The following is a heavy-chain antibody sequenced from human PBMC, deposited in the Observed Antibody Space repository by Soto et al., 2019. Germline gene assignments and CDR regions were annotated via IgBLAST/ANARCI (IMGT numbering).Heavy chain of an antibody. V-gene: IGHV3-23*01. J-gene: IGHJ3*01. Sequence: EVQLLESGGGLVRPGGSLRLSCAASGFTFYNYAMNWVRQAPGKGLEWVSTISGGGDGTYYADSVKGRFTISRDNSRNTVYLQMNSLRAEDTAVYYCAKKGLGSIATYCTTGDCQYAFDVWGQGTLVTVSS. CDR3: AKKGLGSIATYCTTGDCQYAFDV. CDR2: ISGGGDGT. CDR1: GFTFYNYA. D-gene: IGHD2-8*01.